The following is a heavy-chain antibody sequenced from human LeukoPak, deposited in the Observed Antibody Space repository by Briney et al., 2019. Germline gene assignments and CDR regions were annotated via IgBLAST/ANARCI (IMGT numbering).Heavy chain of an antibody. CDR2: IYSGGST. CDR1: GVTVSTNY. CDR3: ARELREHGAFDI. D-gene: IGHD1-26*01. Sequence: QTGGSLRLSCAASGVTVSTNYMSWVRQAPGKGLEWVSEIYSGGSTYYAVSVKGRFSISRDTSKNTVYLQMSSLRVEDTAVYYCARELREHGAFDIWGQGTMVTVSS. J-gene: IGHJ3*02. V-gene: IGHV3-53*01.